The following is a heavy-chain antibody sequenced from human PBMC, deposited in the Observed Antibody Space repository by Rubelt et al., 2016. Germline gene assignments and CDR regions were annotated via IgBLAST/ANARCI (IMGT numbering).Heavy chain of an antibody. J-gene: IGHJ4*02. Sequence: QVQLVQSGAEVKKPGASVKVSCKASGYTFTSYGISWVRQAPGQGLEWMGWINTNTGNPTFAQGFTGRFCFPLDTSCSTAYRQISSLKAEDTAVYYCARDVGSSWPRLFDYWGQGTLVTVSS. D-gene: IGHD6-13*01. CDR2: INTNTGNP. CDR1: GYTFTSYG. CDR3: ARDVGSSWPRLFDY. V-gene: IGHV7-4-1*02.